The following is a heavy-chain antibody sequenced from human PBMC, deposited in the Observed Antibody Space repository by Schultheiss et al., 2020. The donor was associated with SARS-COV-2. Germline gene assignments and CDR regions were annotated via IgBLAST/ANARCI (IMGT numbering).Heavy chain of an antibody. CDR3: ARSDSGSYYFFDY. J-gene: IGHJ4*02. CDR1: GFTFSSYG. Sequence: GGSLRLSCAASGFTFSSYGMHWVRRAPGKGLEWVSYISSSGSTIFYADSVKGRFTISRDNAKNSLYLQMNSLRAEDTAVYYCARSDSGSYYFFDYWGQGTLVTVSS. D-gene: IGHD1-26*01. V-gene: IGHV3-48*04. CDR2: ISSSGSTI.